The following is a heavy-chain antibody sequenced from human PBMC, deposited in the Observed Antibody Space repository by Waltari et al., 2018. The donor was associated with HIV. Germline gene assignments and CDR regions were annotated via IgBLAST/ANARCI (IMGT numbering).Heavy chain of an antibody. V-gene: IGHV4-39*07. CDR1: NDSISSSSYY. CDR2: IYFSGPT. J-gene: IGHJ2*01. D-gene: IGHD4-17*01. Sequence: QLQLQESGPGLLKPPETLSLTCTVYNDSISSSSYYWGWILQPPGKGLEWIGTIYFSGPTYYNPSIKSRVTISLDASKNQVSLRLTSVTAADTAVYYCARDSLRGDFDLWGRGTLVTVSS. CDR3: ARDSLRGDFDL.